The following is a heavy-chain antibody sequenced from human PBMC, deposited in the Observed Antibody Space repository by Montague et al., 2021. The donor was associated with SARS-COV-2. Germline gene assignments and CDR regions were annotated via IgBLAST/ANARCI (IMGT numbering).Heavy chain of an antibody. D-gene: IGHD2-15*01. CDR2: IYYTGXT. CDR3: ARELVGDFDF. V-gene: IGHV4-39*07. CDR1: GGSISNWAYY. Sequence: SETLSLTCTVSGGSISNWAYYWGWIRQPPGKGLEWIGNIYYTGXTXYXXSLKSRVTKSVDTSKNQFSLKLRSVTAADTAVYYCARELVGDFDFWGRGTLVTVSS. J-gene: IGHJ2*01.